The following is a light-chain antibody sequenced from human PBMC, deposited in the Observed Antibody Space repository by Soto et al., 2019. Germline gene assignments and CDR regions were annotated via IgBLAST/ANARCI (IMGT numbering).Light chain of an antibody. V-gene: IGKV1-8*01. CDR1: QGISSY. Sequence: AIRMTQSPSSLSASTGDRVTITCRASQGISSYLAWYQQKPGKAPKLLIYAASSLQRGVPSRFSGSGSGTEFTLTITSLQPEDFATYYCQQSYSTPLTFGRGTKVDIK. CDR2: AAS. J-gene: IGKJ4*01. CDR3: QQSYSTPLT.